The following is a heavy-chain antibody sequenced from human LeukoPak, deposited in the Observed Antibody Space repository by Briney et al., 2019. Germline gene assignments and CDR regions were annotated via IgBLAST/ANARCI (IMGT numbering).Heavy chain of an antibody. Sequence: GRSLRLSCAASGFTFSSYGMHWVRQAPGKGLEWVAVISYDGSNKYYADSVKGRFTISRDNSKNTLYLQMNSLRAEDTAVYYCAKATRITMIVVVISKARYYFDYWGQGTLVTVSS. V-gene: IGHV3-30*18. CDR2: ISYDGSNK. CDR3: AKATRITMIVVVISKARYYFDY. J-gene: IGHJ4*02. D-gene: IGHD3-22*01. CDR1: GFTFSSYG.